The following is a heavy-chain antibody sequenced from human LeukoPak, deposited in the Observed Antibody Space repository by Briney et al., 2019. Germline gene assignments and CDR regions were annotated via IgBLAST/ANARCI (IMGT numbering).Heavy chain of an antibody. CDR3: AKEAIPHLNSDSWVEY. J-gene: IGHJ4*02. D-gene: IGHD1-1*01. V-gene: IGHV3-23*01. CDR2: ISGSGDKT. CDR1: GITFNRYA. Sequence: GGSLRLSCAASGITFNRYAMSWARQAPGKGLEWVSGISGSGDKTYYADSVKGRFTISRDNSKNTLYLQMNSLRAEDTAVYYCAKEAIPHLNSDSWVEYWGRGTMVTASS.